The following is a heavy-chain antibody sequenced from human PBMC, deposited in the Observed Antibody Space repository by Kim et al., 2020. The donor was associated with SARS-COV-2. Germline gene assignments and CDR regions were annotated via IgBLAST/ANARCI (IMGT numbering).Heavy chain of an antibody. V-gene: IGHV4-31*03. D-gene: IGHD3-22*01. CDR3: ARATPYYYDPSTYYYAAFHV. J-gene: IGHJ3*01. CDR1: NASIISGVYY. Sequence: SETLSLTCTVSNASIISGVYYWSWIRQHPGKGLEWIGYIHYTGTTYYHLSLKSRVMMSVDTYKNQFSLNLNSVTAADTAVYYCARATPYYYDPSTYYYAAFHVWGQETMSTVSS. CDR2: IHYTGTT.